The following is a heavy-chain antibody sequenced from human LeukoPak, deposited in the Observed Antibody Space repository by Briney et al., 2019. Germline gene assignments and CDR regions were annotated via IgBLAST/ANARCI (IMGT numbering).Heavy chain of an antibody. CDR1: GGSISSSSYY. Sequence: SETLSLTCTVSGGSISSSSYYWGWIRQPPGKGLEWIGSIYYSGSTYYNPSLKSRVTISVDTSKNQFSLKLSSVTAADTAVYYCASGVLHDYWGQGTLVTISS. CDR2: IYYSGST. V-gene: IGHV4-39*07. J-gene: IGHJ4*02. D-gene: IGHD2-15*01. CDR3: ASGVLHDY.